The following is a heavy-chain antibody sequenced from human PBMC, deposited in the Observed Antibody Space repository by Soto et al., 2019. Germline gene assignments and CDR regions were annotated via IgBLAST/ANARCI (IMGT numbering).Heavy chain of an antibody. CDR2: INSDGSTT. V-gene: IGHV3-74*01. Sequence: EVHLVESGGGLVKPGGSLRLSCAGSGFTFSTYWMHWVRQVPGKGLVWVSRINSDGSTTSYADSVKGRFTISRDNAKDTLNLQMNSLRAEDTAVYYCERVGQGRYYFDYWGQGTLVTVSS. J-gene: IGHJ4*02. CDR1: GFTFSTYW. CDR3: ERVGQGRYYFDY.